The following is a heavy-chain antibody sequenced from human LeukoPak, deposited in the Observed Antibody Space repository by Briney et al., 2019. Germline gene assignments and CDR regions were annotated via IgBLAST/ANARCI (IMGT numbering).Heavy chain of an antibody. Sequence: SGTLSLTCAVSGGSISSSNWWSWVRQPPGKGLEWIGEIYHSGSTNYNPSLKSRVTISVDKSKNQFSLKLSSVTATDTAIYYCARQTGSGLFILPGGQGTLVTVSS. CDR1: GGSISSSNW. D-gene: IGHD3/OR15-3a*01. J-gene: IGHJ4*01. CDR3: ARQTGSGLFILP. V-gene: IGHV4-4*02. CDR2: IYHSGST.